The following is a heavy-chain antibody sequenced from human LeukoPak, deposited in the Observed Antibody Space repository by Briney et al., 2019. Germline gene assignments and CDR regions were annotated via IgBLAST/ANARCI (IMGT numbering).Heavy chain of an antibody. J-gene: IGHJ3*02. D-gene: IGHD3-22*01. Sequence: SETLSLTCTVSGGSISSGGYYWSWIRQHPGKGLEWIGYIYYSGSTYYNPSLKSRVTISVDTSKSQFSLKLSSVTAADTAVYYCARVATMIVVAKGAFDIWGQGTMVTVSS. CDR2: IYYSGST. V-gene: IGHV4-31*03. CDR3: ARVATMIVVAKGAFDI. CDR1: GGSISSGGYY.